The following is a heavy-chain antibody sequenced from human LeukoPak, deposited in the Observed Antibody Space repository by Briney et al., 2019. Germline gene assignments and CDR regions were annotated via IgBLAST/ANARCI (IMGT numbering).Heavy chain of an antibody. Sequence: GGSLRLSCAASGFTVSSYGMHWVRQAPGKGLEWVAFIRYDGSNKYYADSVKGRFTIFRDNSKNTLYLQMNSLRAEDTAVYYCARDYVGSSSWYVMSYWGQGTLVTVSS. CDR1: GFTVSSYG. D-gene: IGHD6-13*01. CDR3: ARDYVGSSSWYVMSY. CDR2: IRYDGSNK. V-gene: IGHV3-30*02. J-gene: IGHJ4*02.